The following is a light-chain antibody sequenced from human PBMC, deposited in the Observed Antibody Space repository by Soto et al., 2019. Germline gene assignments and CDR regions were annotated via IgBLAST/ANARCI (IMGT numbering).Light chain of an antibody. V-gene: IGLV3-1*01. J-gene: IGLJ2*01. Sequence: SYELTQPPSVSVSPGQTASITCLGDKLADKYASWYQVTPGQSPVLVIYQDTKRPSGIPERFSGSTSGTTATLTISGTQGMDEADYFCQAWDTSAVIFGGGTKVTVL. CDR1: KLADKY. CDR2: QDT. CDR3: QAWDTSAVI.